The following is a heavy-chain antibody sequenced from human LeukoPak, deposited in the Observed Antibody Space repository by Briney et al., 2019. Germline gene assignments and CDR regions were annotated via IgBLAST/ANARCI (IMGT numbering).Heavy chain of an antibody. CDR1: EFTFRSYA. Sequence: GGSLRLSCAASEFTFRSYAMQWVRQAPGKGLEWVSGISGSGDSTFYADSVKGRFTISRDNSKNTLYLQMNSLKTEDTAVYYCTTALTTEAFDIWGQGTMVTVSS. J-gene: IGHJ3*02. D-gene: IGHD4-17*01. CDR2: ISGSGDST. CDR3: TTALTTEAFDI. V-gene: IGHV3-23*01.